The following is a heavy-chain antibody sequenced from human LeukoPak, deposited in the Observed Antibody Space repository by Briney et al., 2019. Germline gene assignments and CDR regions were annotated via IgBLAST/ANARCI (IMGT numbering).Heavy chain of an antibody. Sequence: ASVKVSCKASGYTFTSYGISWVRQAPGQGLEWMGWISAYNGNTNYAQKLQGRVTMTTDTSTSTAYMELRSLGSDDTAVYYCARSATKYSSGWYGVDYWGQGTLVTVSS. CDR1: GYTFTSYG. V-gene: IGHV1-18*01. CDR3: ARSATKYSSGWYGVDY. D-gene: IGHD6-19*01. CDR2: ISAYNGNT. J-gene: IGHJ4*02.